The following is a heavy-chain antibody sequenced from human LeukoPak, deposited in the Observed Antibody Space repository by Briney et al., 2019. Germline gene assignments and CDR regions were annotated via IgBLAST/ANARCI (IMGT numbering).Heavy chain of an antibody. Sequence: SQTLSLTCTVSGGSISSGGNYWSWIRQPPGKGLERIGYIYHSGSTYYNPSLKSRVTISVDTSKNQFSLKLSSVTAADTAVYYCARGYCSSTRPNCYYYYGMDVWGQGTTVTVSS. D-gene: IGHD2-2*01. CDR1: GGSISSGGNY. J-gene: IGHJ6*02. CDR3: ARGYCSSTRPNCYYYYGMDV. CDR2: IYHSGST. V-gene: IGHV4-30-2*01.